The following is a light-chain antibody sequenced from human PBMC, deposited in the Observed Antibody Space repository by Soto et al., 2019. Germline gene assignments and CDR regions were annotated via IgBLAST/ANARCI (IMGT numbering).Light chain of an antibody. CDR2: EDN. J-gene: IGLJ3*02. V-gene: IGLV6-57*04. CDR3: QSYDTINRV. CDR1: SGSIASNY. Sequence: LTQPHSVSESPGKTVTISCIRSSGSIASNYVQWYQQRPGSAPTTVIYEDNQRPSGVPDRFSGSVDSSSNSASLSISGLKTEDEADYYCQSYDTINRVFGGGTKLTVL.